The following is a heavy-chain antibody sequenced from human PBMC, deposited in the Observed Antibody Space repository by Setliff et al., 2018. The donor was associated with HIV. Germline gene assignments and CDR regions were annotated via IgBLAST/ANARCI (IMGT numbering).Heavy chain of an antibody. D-gene: IGHD3-3*01. J-gene: IGHJ6*03. CDR2: IYTRGST. CDR1: GGSISSHY. Sequence: PSETLSLTCTVSGGSISSHYWSWVRQPPGKGLEWIGHIYTRGSTNYNPPLKSRVTMSVGTYKNQFSLKLSSVTAADTAVYYCARCYYNFWSGYPLDYMDVWGKGTTVTVSS. V-gene: IGHV4-4*08. CDR3: ARCYYNFWSGYPLDYMDV.